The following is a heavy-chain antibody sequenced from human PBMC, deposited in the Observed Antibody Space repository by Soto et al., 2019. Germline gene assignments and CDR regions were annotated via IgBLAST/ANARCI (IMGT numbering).Heavy chain of an antibody. V-gene: IGHV4-30-4*01. Sequence: QVQLQESGPGLVKPSQTLSLTCTVSGGSISSGDYYWSWIRQPPGKGLEWIGYIYYSGSTDYNTSLKSRVTISVDTSKNQFSLKLSSVTAADTAVYYCAREVGAYNWNYLTFYYGMDVWGQGTTVTVSS. D-gene: IGHD1-7*01. CDR2: IYYSGST. J-gene: IGHJ6*02. CDR1: GGSISSGDYY. CDR3: AREVGAYNWNYLTFYYGMDV.